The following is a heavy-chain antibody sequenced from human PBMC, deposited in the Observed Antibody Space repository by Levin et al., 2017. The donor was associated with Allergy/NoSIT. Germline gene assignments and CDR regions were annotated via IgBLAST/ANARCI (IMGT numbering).Heavy chain of an antibody. CDR2: ISSSSSYI. J-gene: IGHJ4*02. Sequence: PGGSLRLSCAASGFTFSSYSMNWVRQAPGKGLEWVSSISSSSSYIYYADSVKGRFTISRDNAKNSLYLQMNSLRAEDTAVYYCARETLDYYDSSGYYPLDYWGQGTLVTVSS. V-gene: IGHV3-21*01. CDR3: ARETLDYYDSSGYYPLDY. D-gene: IGHD3-22*01. CDR1: GFTFSSYS.